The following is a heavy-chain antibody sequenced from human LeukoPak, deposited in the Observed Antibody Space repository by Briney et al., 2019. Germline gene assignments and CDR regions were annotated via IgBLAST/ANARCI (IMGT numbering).Heavy chain of an antibody. CDR3: ARDPLWFGELLSRGSNFDY. J-gene: IGHJ4*02. V-gene: IGHV3-21*04. D-gene: IGHD3-10*01. CDR1: GFTFSRYS. Sequence: GGSLRLSCEASGFTFSRYSLTWVRQAPGKGLEWVSSISSSSSYIYYADSVKGRFTISRDNAKNSLYLQMNSLRSDDTAVYYCARDPLWFGELLSRGSNFDYWGQGTLVTVSS. CDR2: ISSSSSYI.